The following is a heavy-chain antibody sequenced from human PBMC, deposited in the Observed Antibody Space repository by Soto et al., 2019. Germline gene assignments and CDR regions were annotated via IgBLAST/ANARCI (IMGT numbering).Heavy chain of an antibody. CDR2: IYYSGST. CDR1: GVSVTGGSYY. Sequence: SETLCLTCTVAGVSVTGGSYYWSWIRQPPGKGLEWIGYIYYSGSTKYNPSLKSRGTISEDTSKNQFSLKLNSVTAADTAVYYCARGVVVVVGAPEIYAFDIWGQGTMVTVSS. V-gene: IGHV4-61*01. D-gene: IGHD2-15*01. J-gene: IGHJ3*02. CDR3: ARGVVVVVGAPEIYAFDI.